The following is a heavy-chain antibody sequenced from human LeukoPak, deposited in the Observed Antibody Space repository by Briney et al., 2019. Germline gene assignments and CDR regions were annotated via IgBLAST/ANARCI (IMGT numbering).Heavy chain of an antibody. D-gene: IGHD2-2*01. V-gene: IGHV1-3*01. Sequence: ASVKVSCKASGYTFSRYVVHWVRQAPGQRPEWMGWINAGNGGTKYSQNFQGRVTITWDRSANTACMELSSLTSEDTALYYCVRDACGATCYAGGYWGQGTLVAVSS. CDR2: INAGNGGT. J-gene: IGHJ4*02. CDR1: GYTFSRYV. CDR3: VRDACGATCYAGGY.